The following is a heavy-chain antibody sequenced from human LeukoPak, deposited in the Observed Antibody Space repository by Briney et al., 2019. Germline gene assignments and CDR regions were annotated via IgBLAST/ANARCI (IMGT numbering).Heavy chain of an antibody. V-gene: IGHV3-30-3*01. CDR3: ARMGSSWGWYNWFDP. CDR2: ISYDGSNK. J-gene: IGHJ5*02. D-gene: IGHD6-13*01. CDR1: GFTFSSYA. Sequence: GRSLRLSCAASGFTFSSYAMHWVRQAPGKGLEWVAVISYDGSNKYYADSVKGRFTISRDNSKNTLYLQMNSLRAEDTAVYYCARMGSSWGWYNWFDPWGQGTLVTVSS.